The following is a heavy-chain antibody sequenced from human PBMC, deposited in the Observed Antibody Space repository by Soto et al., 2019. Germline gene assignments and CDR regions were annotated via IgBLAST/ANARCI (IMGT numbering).Heavy chain of an antibody. D-gene: IGHD3-9*01. CDR1: GGSISSGGYY. J-gene: IGHJ4*02. Sequence: QVQLQESGPGLVKPSQTLSLTCTVSGGSISSGGYYWSWLRQHPGKGLEWIGYIYDSGSTYYIPSLKSRVTISVDTSKNQFSLKLSSVTAADTAVYYCARDGAGILTGSMGYFDYWGQGTLVTVSS. V-gene: IGHV4-31*03. CDR2: IYDSGST. CDR3: ARDGAGILTGSMGYFDY.